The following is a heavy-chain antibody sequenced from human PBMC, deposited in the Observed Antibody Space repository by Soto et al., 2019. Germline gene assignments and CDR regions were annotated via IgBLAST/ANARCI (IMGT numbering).Heavy chain of an antibody. Sequence: GGSLRLSCAASGFTFSSYGMHWVRQAPGKGLEWVAVIWYDGSNKYYADSVKGRFTISRDNSKNTLYLQMNSLRAEDTAVYYCARDPIMTTVTTTGVGNWFDPWGQGTLVTVSS. CDR3: ARDPIMTTVTTTGVGNWFDP. V-gene: IGHV3-33*01. CDR2: IWYDGSNK. D-gene: IGHD4-17*01. CDR1: GFTFSSYG. J-gene: IGHJ5*02.